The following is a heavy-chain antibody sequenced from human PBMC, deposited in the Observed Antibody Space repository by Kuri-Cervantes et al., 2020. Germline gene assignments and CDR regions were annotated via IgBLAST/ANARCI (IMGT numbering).Heavy chain of an antibody. Sequence: ASVKVSCKASGYTFTGYYMHWVRQAPGQGLEWMGWINPNSGGTNYAQKLQGRVTMTTDTSTSTAYMELRSLRSDDTAVYYCARDHIQLLLYPSLCDYWGQGTLVTVSS. CDR3: ARDHIQLLLYPSLCDY. D-gene: IGHD2-2*02. J-gene: IGHJ4*02. CDR1: GYTFTGYY. CDR2: INPNSGGT. V-gene: IGHV1-2*02.